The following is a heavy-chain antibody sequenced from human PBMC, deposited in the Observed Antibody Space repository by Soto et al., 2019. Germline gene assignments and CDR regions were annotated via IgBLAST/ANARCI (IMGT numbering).Heavy chain of an antibody. J-gene: IGHJ5*02. Sequence: ASVKVSCKASGYTFTSYGISWVRQAPGQGLEWMGWISAYNGNTNYAQKLQGRVTMTTDTSTSTAYMELSSLRSEDTAVYYCASIYDSSGYYYGNNWFDPWGQGTLVTVAS. CDR1: GYTFTSYG. D-gene: IGHD3-22*01. V-gene: IGHV1-18*01. CDR3: ASIYDSSGYYYGNNWFDP. CDR2: ISAYNGNT.